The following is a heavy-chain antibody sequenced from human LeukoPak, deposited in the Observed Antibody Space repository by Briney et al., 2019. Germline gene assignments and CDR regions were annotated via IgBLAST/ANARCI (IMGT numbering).Heavy chain of an antibody. CDR3: AKVPLHGSGSYSDY. D-gene: IGHD3-10*01. Sequence: GGSLRLSCAASGFTFSTYSMNWVRQAPGKGLEWVSSISSSSSYIYYADSVKGRFTISRDNSKNTLYLQMDSLRAEDTAVYYCAKVPLHGSGSYSDYWGQGTLVTVSS. V-gene: IGHV3-21*04. CDR1: GFTFSTYS. CDR2: ISSSSSYI. J-gene: IGHJ4*02.